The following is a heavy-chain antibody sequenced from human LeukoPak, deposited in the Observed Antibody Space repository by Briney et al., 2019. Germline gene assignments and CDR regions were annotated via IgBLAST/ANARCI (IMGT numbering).Heavy chain of an antibody. CDR3: ARNRDGYNEAGVDY. Sequence: PSETLSLTCTVSGYSISSGYFWGWVRQPPGKGLEWIGSIYHGGSTFYNPSLKSRVTISEDTSKNQFSLRLTSVTAADTAVYYCARNRDGYNEAGVDYWGQGTLVTVSP. J-gene: IGHJ4*02. D-gene: IGHD5-24*01. V-gene: IGHV4-38-2*02. CDR1: GYSISSGYF. CDR2: IYHGGST.